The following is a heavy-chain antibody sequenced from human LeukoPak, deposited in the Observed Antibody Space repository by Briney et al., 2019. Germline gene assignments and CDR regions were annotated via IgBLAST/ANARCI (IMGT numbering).Heavy chain of an antibody. CDR2: ISYDGSNK. CDR1: GFTFSSYA. V-gene: IGHV3-30*04. D-gene: IGHD1-26*01. CDR3: AREGEWELLDY. Sequence: PGRSLRLSCAASGFTFSSYAMHWVRQAPGKGLEWVAVISYDGSNKYYADSVKGRFTISRDNAKNSLYLQMNSLRAEDTAVYYCAREGEWELLDYWGQGTLVTVSS. J-gene: IGHJ4*02.